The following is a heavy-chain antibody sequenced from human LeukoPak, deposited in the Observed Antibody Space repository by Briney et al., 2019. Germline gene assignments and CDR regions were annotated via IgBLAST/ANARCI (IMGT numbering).Heavy chain of an antibody. CDR3: ARALLRGYSCGNWFDP. D-gene: IGHD5-18*01. J-gene: IGHJ5*02. CDR1: GGTFSSYA. V-gene: IGHV1-69*05. CDR2: IIPIFGTA. Sequence: SVKVSCKASGGTFSSYAISWVRQAPGQGLEWMGGIIPIFGTANYAQKFQGRVTITTDESTSTAYMELSSLRSGDTAVYYCARALLRGYSCGNWFDPWGQGTLVTVSS.